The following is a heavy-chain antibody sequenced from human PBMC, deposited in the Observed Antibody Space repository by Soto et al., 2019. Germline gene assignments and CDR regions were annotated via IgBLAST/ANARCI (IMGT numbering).Heavy chain of an antibody. D-gene: IGHD5-12*01. V-gene: IGHV4-39*02. J-gene: IGHJ5*02. CDR3: ARGKMSADDQSEWFDP. CDR1: GGSIISRDYY. CDR2: IFYNGRT. Sequence: QVPLQEPGPGLVKPSETLSLTCSVSGGSIISRDYYWVWVRRAPGRGPQWIGNIFYNGRTDYNPSLQSRVTISVDTSKNRFFLKVASVTVADTAIYYCARGKMSADDQSEWFDPWGRGTLVTVSS.